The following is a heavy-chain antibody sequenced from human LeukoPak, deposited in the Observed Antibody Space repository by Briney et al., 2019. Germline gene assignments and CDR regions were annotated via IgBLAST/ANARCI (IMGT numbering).Heavy chain of an antibody. J-gene: IGHJ4*02. D-gene: IGHD5-12*01. V-gene: IGHV3-74*01. Sequence: PGGSLRLSCEASGFTFSSYWMHWVRHAPGKGLVWVSRITPDGSSTGYADSVKGRFTISRDNAKNTLYLQMDSLRAEDTAVYHCVRVGVATFYYWGQGTLVTVSS. CDR1: GFTFSSYW. CDR3: VRVGVATFYY. CDR2: ITPDGSST.